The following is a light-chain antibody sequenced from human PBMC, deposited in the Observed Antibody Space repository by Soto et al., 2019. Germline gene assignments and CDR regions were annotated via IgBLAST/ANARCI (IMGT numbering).Light chain of an antibody. Sequence: QSALTQPASVSGSPGQSITISCTGTSSDVGSYNLVSWYQQHPGKAPNLMIYEASKRPSGVSHRFSGSKSGNTASLTISGLQAEDEADYYCYSFAGSSTVVFGGGTKLTVL. CDR3: YSFAGSSTVV. V-gene: IGLV2-23*01. CDR1: SSDVGSYNL. CDR2: EAS. J-gene: IGLJ2*01.